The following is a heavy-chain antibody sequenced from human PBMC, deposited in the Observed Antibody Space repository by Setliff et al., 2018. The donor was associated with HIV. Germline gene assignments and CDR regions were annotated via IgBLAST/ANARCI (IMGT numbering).Heavy chain of an antibody. CDR2: IDQDGSEK. Sequence: GGSLRLSCAASRFDFNNYWMIWVRQAPGKGLEWVANIDQDGSEKNYVDSVRGRFTIFRDNAKSSMYLQMNSLRVEDTAIYYCARKFRPGHGVDVWGQGTTVTVS. D-gene: IGHD3-10*01. CDR1: RFDFNNYW. J-gene: IGHJ6*02. V-gene: IGHV3-7*01. CDR3: ARKFRPGHGVDV.